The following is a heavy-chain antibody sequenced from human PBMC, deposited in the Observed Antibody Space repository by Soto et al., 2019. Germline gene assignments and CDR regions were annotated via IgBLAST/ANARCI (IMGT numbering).Heavy chain of an antibody. CDR1: GGSVNNANYF. J-gene: IGHJ6*02. CDR3: ARDADYGGSRGGMDV. Sequence: QVRLEESGPGLVKPSETLSLICSVSGGSVNNANYFWNWIRHHPENGLEWIGYIYYSGSTRYNPSIKTRATLSIDTSKTQFSLRLNSVTVADTAVYFCARDADYGGSRGGMDVWGRGTTVTVSS. V-gene: IGHV4-31*03. CDR2: IYYSGST. D-gene: IGHD4-17*01.